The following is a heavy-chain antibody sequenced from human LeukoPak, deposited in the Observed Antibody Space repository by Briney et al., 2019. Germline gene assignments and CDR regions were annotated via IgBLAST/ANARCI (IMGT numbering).Heavy chain of an antibody. J-gene: IGHJ4*02. V-gene: IGHV3-13*04. Sequence: PGGSLRLSCAASGFTFSSYDMHWVRQATGKGLEWVSAIGPAGDTYYPGSVKGRFTISRENAKSSLYLQMNTLRAGDTAVYYCARIGYGDEFDYWGQGAPVTVSS. D-gene: IGHD4-17*01. CDR3: ARIGYGDEFDY. CDR1: GFTFSSYD. CDR2: IGPAGDT.